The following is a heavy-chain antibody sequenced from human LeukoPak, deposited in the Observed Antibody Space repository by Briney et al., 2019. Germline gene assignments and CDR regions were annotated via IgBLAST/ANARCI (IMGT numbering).Heavy chain of an antibody. CDR3: AKDFCKRRGSSSTIFDY. V-gene: IGHV3-23*01. D-gene: IGHD6-6*01. Sequence: GGSLRLSCAASGFTFSSYAMSWVRQAPGKGLEWVSAISGSGGSTYYADSVKGRFTISRDNSKNTLYLQMNSLRAEDTAVYYCAKDFCKRRGSSSTIFDYWGQGTLVTVSS. J-gene: IGHJ4*02. CDR2: ISGSGGST. CDR1: GFTFSSYA.